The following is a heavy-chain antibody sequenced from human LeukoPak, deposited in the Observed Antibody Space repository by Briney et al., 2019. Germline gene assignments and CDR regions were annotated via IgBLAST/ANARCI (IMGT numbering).Heavy chain of an antibody. CDR3: ARAVGATHFDY. D-gene: IGHD1-26*01. Sequence: PGGSLRLSCAASGFTFSSYWMSWVRQAPGKGLEWVANIKQDGSEKFYVDSVKGRFTISRDNDRNSLCLQMNSLRAEDTAVYYCARAVGATHFDYWGQGSLVTVSS. CDR2: IKQDGSEK. J-gene: IGHJ4*02. CDR1: GFTFSSYW. V-gene: IGHV3-7*04.